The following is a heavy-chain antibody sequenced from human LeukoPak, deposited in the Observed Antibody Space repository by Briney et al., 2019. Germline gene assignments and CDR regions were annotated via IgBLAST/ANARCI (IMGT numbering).Heavy chain of an antibody. CDR2: IYTSGST. J-gene: IGHJ4*02. Sequence: SETLSLTCTVSGVSISSYYWSWIRQPAGKGLEWIGRIYTSGSTNYNPSLKSRVTMSVDTSKNQFSLKLISVTAADTPVYYCARDRYYYDTSGPNFDYWGQGTLVTVSS. D-gene: IGHD3-22*01. CDR1: GVSISSYY. V-gene: IGHV4-4*07. CDR3: ARDRYYYDTSGPNFDY.